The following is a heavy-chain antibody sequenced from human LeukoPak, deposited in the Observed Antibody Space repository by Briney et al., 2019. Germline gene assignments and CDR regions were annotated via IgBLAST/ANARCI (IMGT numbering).Heavy chain of an antibody. J-gene: IGHJ4*02. CDR1: GYTFINYY. V-gene: IGHV1-3*01. Sequence: GASVKVSCKASGYTFINYYMHWVRQAPGQRLEWMGWINGDNGNTKYSQKFQGRVTITGDASASTAYMELSSLRSEDTAVFYCARTGSSRWHGDHYYFDYWGQGTLVTVSS. CDR2: INGDNGNT. D-gene: IGHD6-13*01. CDR3: ARTGSSRWHGDHYYFDY.